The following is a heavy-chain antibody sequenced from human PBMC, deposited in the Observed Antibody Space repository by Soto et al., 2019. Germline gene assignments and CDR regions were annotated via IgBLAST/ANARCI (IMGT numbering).Heavy chain of an antibody. D-gene: IGHD2-15*01. CDR1: GFTFDDYA. CDR3: AKDLRRVATKGYFDY. CDR2: ISWNSGSI. V-gene: IGHV3-9*01. J-gene: IGHJ4*01. Sequence: GGSLRLSCAASGFTFDDYAMHWVRQATGKGLEWVSGISWNSGSIGYADSVKGRFTISRDNAKNSLYLQMNSLRAEDTALYYFAKDLRRVATKGYFDYWGHGTLVTVSS.